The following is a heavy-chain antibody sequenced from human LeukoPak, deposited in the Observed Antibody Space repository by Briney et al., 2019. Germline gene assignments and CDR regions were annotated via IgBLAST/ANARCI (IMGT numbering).Heavy chain of an antibody. J-gene: IGHJ5*02. D-gene: IGHD6-13*01. CDR1: GGSNSSAAYY. V-gene: IGHV4-39*01. CDR2: IYYTGTT. CDR3: ARRPIAAGNNWFDP. Sequence: PSETLSLTCTVSGGSNSSAAYYWGWVRQPLGKGLDWIRSIYYTGTTYYSPSLQTRATLSFDTSKNQFSLKLTSVTAADTAVYFCARRPIAAGNNWFDPWGQGTLVTVSS.